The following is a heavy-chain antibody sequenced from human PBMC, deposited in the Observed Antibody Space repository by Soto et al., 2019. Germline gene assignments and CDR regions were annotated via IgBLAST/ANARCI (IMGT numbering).Heavy chain of an antibody. J-gene: IGHJ3*02. CDR3: ARDDYDSSGYYYYGNAFDI. V-gene: IGHV3-33*01. CDR1: GFTFSSYG. Sequence: QVQLVESGGGVVQPGRSLRLSCAASGFTFSSYGMHWVRQAPGKGLEWVAVIWYDGSNKYYADSVKGRFTISRDNSKNTLYLQMTSLRAEDTAVYYCARDDYDSSGYYYYGNAFDIWGQGTMVTVSS. D-gene: IGHD3-22*01. CDR2: IWYDGSNK.